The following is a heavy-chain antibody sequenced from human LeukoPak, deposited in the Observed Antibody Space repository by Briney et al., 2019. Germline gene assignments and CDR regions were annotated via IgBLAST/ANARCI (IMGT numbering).Heavy chain of an antibody. D-gene: IGHD1-20*01. CDR1: GGSISSYY. Sequence: SETLSRTCTVSGGSISSYYWSWIRQPPGKGLEWIGYIYYSGSTNYNPSLKSRVTISVDTSKNQFSLKLSSVTAADTAVYYCARGQGYPRYNWNYYDYWGQGTLVTVSS. CDR3: ARGQGYPRYNWNYYDY. J-gene: IGHJ4*02. CDR2: IYYSGST. V-gene: IGHV4-59*01.